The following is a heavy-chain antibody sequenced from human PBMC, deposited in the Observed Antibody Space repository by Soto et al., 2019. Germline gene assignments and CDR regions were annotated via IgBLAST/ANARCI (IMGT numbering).Heavy chain of an antibody. Sequence: QAQLVQSGAEVKKPGSSVKVSCKASGGTFSSYAISWVRQAPGQGLEWMGGIIPIFGTANYAQKFQGRVTITADESTSTAYMGLSSLRSEDTAVYYCARELVAMVPNWFDPWGQGTLVTVSS. D-gene: IGHD5-18*01. J-gene: IGHJ5*02. CDR3: ARELVAMVPNWFDP. CDR1: GGTFSSYA. V-gene: IGHV1-69*01. CDR2: IIPIFGTA.